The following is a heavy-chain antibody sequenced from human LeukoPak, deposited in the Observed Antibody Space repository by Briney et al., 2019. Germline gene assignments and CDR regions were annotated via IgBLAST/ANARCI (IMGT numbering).Heavy chain of an antibody. V-gene: IGHV1-2*02. CDR1: GYTFTGYY. CDR2: INPNSGGT. J-gene: IGHJ4*02. CDR3: ARSVAAPPGFDY. Sequence: ASVNVSCKASGYTFTGYYMHWVRQAPGQGLEWMGWINPNSGGTNYAQKFQGRVTMTRDTSISTAYMELSRLRSDDTSVYYCARSVAAPPGFDYWGQGTLVTVSS. D-gene: IGHD6-6*01.